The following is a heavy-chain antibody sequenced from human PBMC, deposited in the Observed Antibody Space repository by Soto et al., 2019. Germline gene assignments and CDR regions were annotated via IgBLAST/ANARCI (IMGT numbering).Heavy chain of an antibody. Sequence: ASVKVSCKASGYTFTGYYMHWVRQAPGQGLEWMGWINPNSGGTNYAQKFQGRVTMTRDTPISTAYMELSRLRSDDTAVYYCARMVVRGPPTGHNWFDPWGQGTLVTVSS. D-gene: IGHD3-10*01. CDR3: ARMVVRGPPTGHNWFDP. V-gene: IGHV1-2*02. CDR1: GYTFTGYY. CDR2: INPNSGGT. J-gene: IGHJ5*02.